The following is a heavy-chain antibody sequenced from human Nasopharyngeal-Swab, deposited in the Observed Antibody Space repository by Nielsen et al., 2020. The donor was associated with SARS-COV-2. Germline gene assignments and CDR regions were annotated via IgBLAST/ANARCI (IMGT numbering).Heavy chain of an antibody. Sequence: SVKVSCKASGGTFSSYAISWVRQAPGQGLEWLGGIIPIFGTANYAQKFQGRVTITADESTSTAYMELRSLKSEDTAVYYCSRGFVYSPGGVEYYFDYWGQGTLVTVSS. V-gene: IGHV1-69*13. CDR1: GGTFSSYA. CDR2: IIPIFGTA. J-gene: IGHJ4*02. D-gene: IGHD3-16*01. CDR3: SRGFVYSPGGVEYYFDY.